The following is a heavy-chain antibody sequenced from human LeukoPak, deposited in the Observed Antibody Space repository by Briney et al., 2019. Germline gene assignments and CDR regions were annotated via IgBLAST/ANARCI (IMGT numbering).Heavy chain of an antibody. V-gene: IGHV3-7*03. CDR1: GFTFSNSW. Sequence: GGSLRLSCAASGFTFSNSWMKRVRQAPGKGLEWVASIKQDGSERYYVDSVKGRFTISRDNAKNSLYLQMNSLRAEDTAVYYCTKDSDWAIDYWGQGTLVIVSS. D-gene: IGHD6-19*01. CDR3: TKDSDWAIDY. CDR2: IKQDGSER. J-gene: IGHJ4*02.